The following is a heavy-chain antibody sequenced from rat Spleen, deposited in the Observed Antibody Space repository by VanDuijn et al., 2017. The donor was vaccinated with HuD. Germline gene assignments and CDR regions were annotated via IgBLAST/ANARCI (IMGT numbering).Heavy chain of an antibody. CDR3: AKRYYDGLEGYFDY. CDR1: GFTFSSFA. J-gene: IGHJ2*01. CDR2: ITSGGSNT. D-gene: IGHD1-12*02. Sequence: EVQLVESGGGLVQPGRSLKLSCAASGFTFSSFAMAWVRQAPKKGLEWVATITSGGSNTYYPDSVKGRFTISRDNAKSTLYLQMDSLRSEDTATYYCAKRYYDGLEGYFDYWGQGVMVTVSS. V-gene: IGHV5-25*01.